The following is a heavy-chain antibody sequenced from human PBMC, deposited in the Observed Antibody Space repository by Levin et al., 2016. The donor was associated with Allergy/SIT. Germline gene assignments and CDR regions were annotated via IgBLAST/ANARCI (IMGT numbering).Heavy chain of an antibody. CDR1: GGSISHYY. CDR2: VFYTGRT. V-gene: IGHV4-59*13. D-gene: IGHD3-10*01. CDR3: ATLRFGEQLEN. Sequence: SETLSLTCTVSGGSISHYYWSWIRQPPGKGLEWIGYVFYTGRTDYNPSLKSRVTIFVDASAYQVSLRLTSVTAADTAVYYCATLRFGEQLENWGQGTLVTVSS. J-gene: IGHJ4*02.